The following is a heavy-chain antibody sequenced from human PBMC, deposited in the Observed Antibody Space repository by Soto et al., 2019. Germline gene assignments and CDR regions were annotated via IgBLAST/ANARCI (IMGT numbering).Heavy chain of an antibody. V-gene: IGHV4-30-4*01. D-gene: IGHD2-15*01. J-gene: IGHJ4*02. CDR3: ARGDIVVVVAATRGHGPYFDY. CDR1: GGSISSGDYY. CDR2: IYYSGST. Sequence: SETLSLTCTVSGGSISSGDYYWSWIRRPPGKGLEWFGYIYYSGSTYYNPSLKSRVTISVDTSKNQFSLKLSSVTAADTAVYYCARGDIVVVVAATRGHGPYFDYWGQGTLVTVSS.